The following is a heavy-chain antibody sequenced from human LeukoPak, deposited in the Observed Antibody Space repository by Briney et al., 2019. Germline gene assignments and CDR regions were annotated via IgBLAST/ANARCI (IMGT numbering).Heavy chain of an antibody. D-gene: IGHD4-23*01. CDR2: ISSSSSYI. V-gene: IGHV3-21*04. CDR3: AKDRGYGGNSFWFDP. J-gene: IGHJ5*02. Sequence: PGGSLRLSCAASGFTVSSNYMSWVRQAPGKGLEWVSSISSSSSYIYYADSVKGRFTISRDNAKNSLYLQMNSLRAEDTAVYYCAKDRGYGGNSFWFDPWGQGTLVTVSS. CDR1: GFTVSSNY.